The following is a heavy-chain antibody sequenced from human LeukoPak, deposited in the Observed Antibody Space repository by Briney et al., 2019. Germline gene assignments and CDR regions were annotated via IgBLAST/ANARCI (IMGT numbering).Heavy chain of an antibody. CDR3: ARDRYYYDSSGYSFDY. D-gene: IGHD3-22*01. Sequence: ASVKVSCKASGYTFTAYYMHWVRQAPGQGLEWMGWINPNSGGTNYAQKFQGRVTMTRDTSISTAYMELSRLRSDDTAVYYCARDRYYYDSSGYSFDYWGQGTLVTVSS. CDR1: GYTFTAYY. V-gene: IGHV1-2*02. J-gene: IGHJ4*02. CDR2: INPNSGGT.